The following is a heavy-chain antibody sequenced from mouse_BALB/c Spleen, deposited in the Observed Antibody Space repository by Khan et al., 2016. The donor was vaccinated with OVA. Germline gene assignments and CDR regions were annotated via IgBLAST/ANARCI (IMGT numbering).Heavy chain of an antibody. D-gene: IGHD2-10*01. Sequence: QMQLEESGPGLVEPSQSLSITCTISGFSLTNYGVHWVLQPPGKSLVWLVVIWSDGSTTYYSPLKSRLTISKENSENKVFLKMNSLQTDDTAMYFCARQPYYHYNIMDYWGQGTSVTVSS. J-gene: IGHJ4*01. CDR1: GFSLTNYG. V-gene: IGHV2-6-1*01. CDR3: ARQPYYHYNIMDY. CDR2: IWSDGST.